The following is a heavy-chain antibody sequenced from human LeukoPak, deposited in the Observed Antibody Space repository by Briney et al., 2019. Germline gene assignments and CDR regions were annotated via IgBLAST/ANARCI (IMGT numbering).Heavy chain of an antibody. CDR1: GFTFSNYA. CDR3: AKGRGDCTGGSCYSDY. V-gene: IGHV3-23*01. D-gene: IGHD2-15*01. J-gene: IGHJ4*02. Sequence: GGSLRLSCTASGFTFSNYAMSWVRQAPGKGLEWVSTISGSDGSTYYADSVKGRFTISRDNSKNTLYLQMNSLRVEDTAIYYCAKGRGDCTGGSCYSDYWGQGTLVTVSS. CDR2: ISGSDGST.